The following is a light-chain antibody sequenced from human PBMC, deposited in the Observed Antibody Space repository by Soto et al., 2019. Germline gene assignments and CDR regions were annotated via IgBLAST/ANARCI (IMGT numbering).Light chain of an antibody. CDR3: QQSYSTPLT. V-gene: IGKV1-39*01. Sequence: DIQMTQSPSSLSASVGDRVTITCRARQRISSYLNWYQQKPGKAPKLLTYAASSLQSGVPSRFSGSGSGTDFTLTISSLQPEDFATYYCQQSYSTPLTFGPGTKVDIK. J-gene: IGKJ3*01. CDR2: AAS. CDR1: QRISSY.